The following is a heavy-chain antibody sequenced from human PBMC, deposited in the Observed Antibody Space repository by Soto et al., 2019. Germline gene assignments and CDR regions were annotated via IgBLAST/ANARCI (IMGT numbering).Heavy chain of an antibody. J-gene: IGHJ4*02. D-gene: IGHD5-18*01. Sequence: PGGSLRLSCAASGFTFSSYNMNWVRQAPGKGLEWVSSISSSSSYIYYADSVKGRFTISRDNSKNTLYLQMNSLRAEDTAVYYCAKGLTSGYSYGSDYWGQGTPVTVSS. CDR3: AKGLTSGYSYGSDY. CDR2: ISSSSSYI. V-gene: IGHV3-21*04. CDR1: GFTFSSYN.